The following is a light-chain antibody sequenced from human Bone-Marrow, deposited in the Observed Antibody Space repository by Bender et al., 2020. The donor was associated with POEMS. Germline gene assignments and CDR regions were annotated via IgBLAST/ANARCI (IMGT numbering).Light chain of an antibody. CDR3: SSYAGSNNLV. J-gene: IGLJ2*01. CDR1: SSDVGGYNY. V-gene: IGLV2-8*01. CDR2: EAT. Sequence: QSALTQPASVSGSPGQSITISCTGTSSDVGGYNYVSWYQHHPGKAPKLMIYEATKRPSGVPDRFSASKSGNTASLTVSGLQAEDEADYYCSSYAGSNNLVFGGGTKLTVL.